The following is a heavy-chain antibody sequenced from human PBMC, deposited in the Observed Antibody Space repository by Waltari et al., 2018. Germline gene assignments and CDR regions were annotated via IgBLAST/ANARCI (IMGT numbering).Heavy chain of an antibody. CDR2: IKQDGSEK. V-gene: IGHV3-7*04. Sequence: SSYWMSWVRQAPGKGLEWVANIKQDGSEKYYVDSVKGRFTISRDNAKNSLYLQMNSLRAEDTAVYYCARGLVPHCSGGSCYSSPGTYFDYWGQGTLVTVSS. CDR3: ARGLVPHCSGGSCYSSPGTYFDY. D-gene: IGHD2-15*01. CDR1: SSYW. J-gene: IGHJ4*02.